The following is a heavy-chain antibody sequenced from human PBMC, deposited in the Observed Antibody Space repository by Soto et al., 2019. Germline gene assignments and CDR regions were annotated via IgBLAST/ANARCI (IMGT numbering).Heavy chain of an antibody. CDR1: GFTFSSYA. V-gene: IGHV3-23*01. J-gene: IGHJ5*02. CDR2: ISGSGGST. Sequence: EVQLLESGGGLVQPGGSLRLSCAASGFTFSSYAMSWVRQAPGKGLEWVSAISGSGGSTYYADSVKGRFTISRDNSKNTLYLQMNSLRAEDTAVYYCAKDRISGLRFLEWLPNWFDPWGQGTLVTVSS. CDR3: AKDRISGLRFLEWLPNWFDP. D-gene: IGHD3-3*01.